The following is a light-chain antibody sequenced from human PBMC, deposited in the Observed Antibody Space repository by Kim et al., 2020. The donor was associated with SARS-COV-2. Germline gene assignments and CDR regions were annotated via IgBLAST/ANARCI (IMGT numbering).Light chain of an antibody. CDR1: SCNIGADYD. Sequence: QSVLTQPPSVSGAPGQRVTISCTWSSCNIGADYDIHWYQHLPGTAPNLLIYGNTNRPSGLPGRFSGSRSGISASLAITGLQAEDEADYYCQSYDASLVPWVFGGGTQLTVL. CDR3: QSYDASLVPWV. J-gene: IGLJ3*02. CDR2: GNT. V-gene: IGLV1-40*01.